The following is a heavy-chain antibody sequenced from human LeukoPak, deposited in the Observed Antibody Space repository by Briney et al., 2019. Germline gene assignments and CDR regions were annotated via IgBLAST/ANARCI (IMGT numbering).Heavy chain of an antibody. J-gene: IGHJ5*02. CDR3: ARSYTHYDFWSGYTYQNYFDP. CDR2: ISSSGSTI. D-gene: IGHD3-3*01. CDR1: GFTFSDYS. V-gene: IGHV3-11*01. Sequence: GGSLRLSCAASGFTFSDYSMSWIRQAPGKGLEWISYISSSGSTIYYADSVKGRFTISRDNPKNSLYLQMNSLRAEDTAVYYCARSYTHYDFWSGYTYQNYFDPWGQGTLVTVSS.